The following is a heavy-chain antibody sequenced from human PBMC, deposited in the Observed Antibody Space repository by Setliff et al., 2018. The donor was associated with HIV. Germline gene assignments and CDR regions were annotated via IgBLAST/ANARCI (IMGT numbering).Heavy chain of an antibody. CDR3: ARDQRLFYFDS. CDR1: GYSFTNYA. CDR2: IHTEQGFP. V-gene: IGHV7-4-1*02. Sequence: RASVKVSCKASGYSFTNYAINWLRQAPGRGLEWMGWIHTEQGFPMYAQGLTGQFVFSLDTSISTAYLQISSLKAEDTAVYYCARDQRLFYFDSWGQGTLVTVSS. J-gene: IGHJ4*02.